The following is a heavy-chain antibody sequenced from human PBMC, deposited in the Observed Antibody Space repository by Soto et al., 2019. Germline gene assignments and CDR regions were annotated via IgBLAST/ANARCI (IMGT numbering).Heavy chain of an antibody. CDR2: IYHSGST. CDR3: ARAGEWRYYFDY. D-gene: IGHD3-10*01. CDR1: GGSISSGGYS. J-gene: IGHJ4*02. V-gene: IGHV4-30-2*01. Sequence: PSETLSLTCAVSGGSISSGGYSWSSIRQPPGKGLEWIGYIYHSGSTYYNPSLKSRVTISVDRSKNQFSLKLSSVTAADTAVYYCARAGEWRYYFDYWGQGTLVTVSS.